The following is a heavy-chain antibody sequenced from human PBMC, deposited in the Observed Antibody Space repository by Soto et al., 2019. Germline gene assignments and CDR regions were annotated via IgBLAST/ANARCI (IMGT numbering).Heavy chain of an antibody. CDR2: ISYDGSNK. D-gene: IGHD2-2*01. Sequence: PGGSLRLSCAASGFTFSSYGMHWVRQAPGKGLEWVAVISYDGSNKYYADSVKGRFTISRDNSKNTLYLQMNSLRAEDTAVYYCAKAIEVVPDASNYYYYGMDVWGQGTTVTVSS. V-gene: IGHV3-30*18. J-gene: IGHJ6*02. CDR1: GFTFSSYG. CDR3: AKAIEVVPDASNYYYYGMDV.